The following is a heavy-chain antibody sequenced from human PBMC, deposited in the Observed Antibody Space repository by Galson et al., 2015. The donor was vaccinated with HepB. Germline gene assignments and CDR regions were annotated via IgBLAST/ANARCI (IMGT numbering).Heavy chain of an antibody. CDR3: ARDSRLELQLNNYYSYGMDV. CDR1: GFTFSGSA. Sequence: LSCAASGFTFSGSAIHWVRQASGRGLEWVGRIGSKANYSPKFQGRVTMTTQTSTGTAYMEMRSLRSDDTAVYYCARDSRLELQLNNYYSYGMDVWGQGTAVRVS. CDR2: IGSKAN. D-gene: IGHD1-7*01. V-gene: IGHV1-18*01. J-gene: IGHJ6*02.